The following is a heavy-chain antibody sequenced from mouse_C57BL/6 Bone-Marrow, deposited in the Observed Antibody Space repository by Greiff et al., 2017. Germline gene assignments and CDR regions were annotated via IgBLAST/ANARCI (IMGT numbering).Heavy chain of an antibody. J-gene: IGHJ4*01. CDR2: ISSGSSTI. CDR3: ARDYAMDY. V-gene: IGHV5-17*01. Sequence: EVQLVESGGGLVKPGGSLKLSCAASGFTFSDYGMHWVRQAPEKGLEWVAYISSGSSTIYYADTVQGRFTISRDNAKNTLFLQMTSLRSEDTAMYYCARDYAMDYWGQGTSVTVSS. CDR1: GFTFSDYG.